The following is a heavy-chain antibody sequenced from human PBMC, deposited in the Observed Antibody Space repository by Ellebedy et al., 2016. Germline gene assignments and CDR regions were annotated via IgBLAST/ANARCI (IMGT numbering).Heavy chain of an antibody. CDR1: GFTFSSYG. CDR2: IWYDGSNK. V-gene: IGHV3-33*08. Sequence: GGSLRLSCAASGFTFSSYGMHWVRQAPGKGLEWVAVIWYDGSNKYYADSVKGRFTISRDNSKNTLYLQMNSLRAEDTAVYYCARDCVGSSGWYGHWGQGTLVTVSS. CDR3: ARDCVGSSGWYGH. D-gene: IGHD6-19*01. J-gene: IGHJ4*02.